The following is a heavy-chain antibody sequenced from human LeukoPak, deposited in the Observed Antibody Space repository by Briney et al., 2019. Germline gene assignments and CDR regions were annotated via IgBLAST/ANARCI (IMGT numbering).Heavy chain of an antibody. CDR2: INHSGST. CDR1: GGSFNGYY. V-gene: IGHV4-34*01. CDR3: ARGSNWFDP. Sequence: SETLSLTCAVYGGSFNGYYWSWIRQPPGKGLEWIGEINHSGSTNYNPSLKSRVTISVDTSKNQFSLKLSSVTAADTAVYYCARGSNWFDPWGQGTLVTVSS. J-gene: IGHJ5*02.